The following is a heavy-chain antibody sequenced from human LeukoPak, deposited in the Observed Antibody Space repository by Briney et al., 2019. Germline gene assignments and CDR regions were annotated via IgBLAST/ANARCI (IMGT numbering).Heavy chain of an antibody. V-gene: IGHV3-48*01. Sequence: GGSLRLSCAASGFTFSSYRMNWVRQAPGKGLEWVSYISSGSSTIYYADSVQGRFTISRDNAKNSLYLQMNSLRAEDTAVYYCARALGSSGNYWSYYYYMDVWGKGTTVTVSS. CDR3: ARALGSSGNYWSYYYYMDV. CDR2: ISSGSSTI. J-gene: IGHJ6*03. D-gene: IGHD3-22*01. CDR1: GFTFSSYR.